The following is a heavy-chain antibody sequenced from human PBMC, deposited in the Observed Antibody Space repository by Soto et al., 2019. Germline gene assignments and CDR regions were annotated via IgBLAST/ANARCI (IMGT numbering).Heavy chain of an antibody. CDR3: ARVYSGSYSAY. Sequence: QVQLQESGPGLVKPSGTLSLTCAVSGGSIRSNNRWSWVRQPPGKGLEWIGEIFHSGSTNYNPSLKTRVTISVDKSKNPFSLKLSSVTAADTAVYYCARVYSGSYSAYWGQGTLVTVSS. J-gene: IGHJ4*02. D-gene: IGHD1-26*01. CDR2: IFHSGST. V-gene: IGHV4-4*02. CDR1: GGSIRSNNR.